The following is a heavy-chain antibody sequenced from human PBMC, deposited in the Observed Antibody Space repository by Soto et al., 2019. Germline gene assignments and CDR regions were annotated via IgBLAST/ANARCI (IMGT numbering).Heavy chain of an antibody. J-gene: IGHJ6*02. CDR1: GGSISSYY. V-gene: IGHV4-59*01. D-gene: IGHD3-10*01. CDR3: ARVPYGSGSKYYYGMDV. Sequence: SETLSLTCTVSGGSISSYYWSWIRQPPGKGLEWIGYIYYSGSTNYNPSLKSRVTISVDTSKNQFSLKLSSVTAADTAVYYCARVPYGSGSKYYYGMDVWGQGTTVTVSS. CDR2: IYYSGST.